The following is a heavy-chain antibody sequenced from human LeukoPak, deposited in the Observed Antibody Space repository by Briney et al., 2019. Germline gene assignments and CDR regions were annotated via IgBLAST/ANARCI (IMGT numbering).Heavy chain of an antibody. CDR1: GYTFTSYG. CDR3: ARDLSMTTVVTPGDY. V-gene: IGHV1-18*01. D-gene: IGHD4-23*01. CDR2: ISAYNGNT. J-gene: IGHJ4*02. Sequence: GASVKVSCKASGYTFTSYGISWVRQAPGQGLEWMGWISAYNGNTNYAQKLQGRVTMTTDTSTSTAYMELRSLRSDDTAVYYCARDLSMTTVVTPGDYWGQGTPVTVSS.